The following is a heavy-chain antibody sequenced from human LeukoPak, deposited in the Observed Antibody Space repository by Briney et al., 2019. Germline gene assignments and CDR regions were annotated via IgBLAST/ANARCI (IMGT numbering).Heavy chain of an antibody. CDR2: ISYDGSNK. J-gene: IGHJ3*02. V-gene: IGHV3-30*03. D-gene: IGHD3-3*01. CDR3: AREDDRGDAFDI. CDR1: GFTFSSFG. Sequence: PGGSLRLSCAASGFTFSSFGMHWVRQAPGKGLEWVTVISYDGSNKYYADSVKGRFTISRDNSKNTLYLQMNSLRAEDTAVYYCAREDDRGDAFDIWGQGTMVTVSS.